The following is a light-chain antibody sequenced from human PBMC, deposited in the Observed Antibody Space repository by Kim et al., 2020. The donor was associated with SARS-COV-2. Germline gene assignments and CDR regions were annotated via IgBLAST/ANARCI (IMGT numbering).Light chain of an antibody. V-gene: IGKV1-27*01. Sequence: GDRVTIPCRASQGIGDYLALFQQKPGKVPKLLIYGASTLQSGVPSRFSGSGSGTDFILTISSLQPEDFATYYCQNYIGAPYTFGQGTKLEI. CDR1: QGIGDY. CDR2: GAS. J-gene: IGKJ2*01. CDR3: QNYIGAPYT.